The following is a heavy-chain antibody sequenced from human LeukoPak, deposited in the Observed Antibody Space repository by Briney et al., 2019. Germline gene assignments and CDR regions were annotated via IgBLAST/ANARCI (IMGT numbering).Heavy chain of an antibody. V-gene: IGHV3-30*18. CDR3: AKKPAAGPFDY. CDR2: ISYDGSNK. J-gene: IGHJ4*02. Sequence: GGSLRLSCAASGFTFSSYGMHWVRQAPGKGLEWVAVISYDGSNKYYADSVKGRFTISRDNSKNTLYLQMNSLRAEDTAVYYCAKKPAAGPFDYWGQGTLVTVSS. CDR1: GFTFSSYG. D-gene: IGHD6-13*01.